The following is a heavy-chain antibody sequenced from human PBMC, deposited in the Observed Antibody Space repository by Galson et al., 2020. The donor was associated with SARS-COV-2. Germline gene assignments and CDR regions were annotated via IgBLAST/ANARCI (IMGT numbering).Heavy chain of an antibody. V-gene: IGHV3-11*01. J-gene: IGHJ4*02. Sequence: GGSLRLSRAASGFTFSDSYMTWIRQAPGKGLEWISYISSSGNTIYYADSVKGRFTISRDNAKNSLYLQMNSLRAEDTALYYCAREHNSGWDGCWGQGTLVTVSS. D-gene: IGHD6-19*01. CDR3: AREHNSGWDGC. CDR1: GFTFSDSY. CDR2: ISSSGNTI.